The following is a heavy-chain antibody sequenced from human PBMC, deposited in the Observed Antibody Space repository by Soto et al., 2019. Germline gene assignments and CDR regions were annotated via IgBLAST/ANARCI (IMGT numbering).Heavy chain of an antibody. J-gene: IGHJ6*03. CDR2: INPNSGGT. CDR1: GYTFTGYY. V-gene: IGHV1-2*04. Sequence: ASVKVSCKASGYTFTGYYMHWVRQAPGQGLEWMGWINPNSGGTNYAQKFQGWVTMTRDTSISTAYMELSRLRSDDTAVYYCARGTPNYYYYYYMDVWGKGTTVTVS. CDR3: ARGTPNYYYYYYMDV.